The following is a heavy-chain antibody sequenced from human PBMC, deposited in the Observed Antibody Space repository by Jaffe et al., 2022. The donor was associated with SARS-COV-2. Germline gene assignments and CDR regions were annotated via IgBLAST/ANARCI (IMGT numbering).Heavy chain of an antibody. CDR1: GGSISSYY. CDR2: IYYSGST. Sequence: QVQLQESGPGLVKPSETLSLTCTVSGGSISSYYWSWIRQPPGKGLEWIGYIYYSGSTNYNPSLKSRVTISVDTSKNQFSLKLSSVTAADTAVYYCARDTGGVLRYFDWFLDVWGKGTTVTVSS. CDR3: ARDTGGVLRYFDWFLDV. D-gene: IGHD3-9*01. J-gene: IGHJ6*04. V-gene: IGHV4-59*01.